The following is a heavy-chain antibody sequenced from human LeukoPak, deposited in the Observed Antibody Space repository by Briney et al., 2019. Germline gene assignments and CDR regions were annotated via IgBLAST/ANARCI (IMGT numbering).Heavy chain of an antibody. CDR3: ASSFDEVVPAAISLDY. CDR1: GYTFTSYD. D-gene: IGHD2-2*01. V-gene: IGHV1-8*01. J-gene: IGHJ4*02. CDR2: MNPNSGNT. Sequence: ASVKVSCKASGYTFTSYDINWVRQATGQGLEWMGWMNPNSGNTGYAQKFQGRVTMTRNTSISTAYMELSSLRSEDTAVYYCASSFDEVVPAAISLDYWGQGTLVTVSS.